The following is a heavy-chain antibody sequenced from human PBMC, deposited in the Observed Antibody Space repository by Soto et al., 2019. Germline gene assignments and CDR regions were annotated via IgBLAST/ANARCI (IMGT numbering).Heavy chain of an antibody. CDR2: IYYSGST. D-gene: IGHD2-15*01. CDR3: ARAVDCSGGSCYWAYYYMDV. CDR1: GGSISSYY. J-gene: IGHJ6*03. Sequence: PSETLSLTCTVSGGSISSYYWSRIRQPPGKGLEWIGYIYYSGSTNYNPSLKSRVTISVDTSKNQFSLKLSSVTAADTAVYYCARAVDCSGGSCYWAYYYMDVWGKGTTVTVSS. V-gene: IGHV4-59*01.